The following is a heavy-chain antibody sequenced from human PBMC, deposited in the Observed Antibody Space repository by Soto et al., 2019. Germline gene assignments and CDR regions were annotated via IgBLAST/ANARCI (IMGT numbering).Heavy chain of an antibody. J-gene: IGHJ5*02. CDR2: ISAYNGNT. CDR3: ARDLYGFWSGYYQPKNWFDP. V-gene: IGHV1-18*01. D-gene: IGHD3-3*01. Sequence: ASVKVSCKASGYTFTSYGISWVRQAPGQGLEWMGWISAYNGNTNYAQKLQGRVTMTTDTSTSTAYMELRSLRSDDTAVYYCARDLYGFWSGYYQPKNWFDPWGQGTLVTVSS. CDR1: GYTFTSYG.